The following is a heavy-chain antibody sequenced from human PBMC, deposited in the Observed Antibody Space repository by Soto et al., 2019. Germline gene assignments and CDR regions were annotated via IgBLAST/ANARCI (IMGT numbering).Heavy chain of an antibody. D-gene: IGHD2-2*01. Sequence: QVQLVQSGAEVKKPGSSVKVSCKASGGTFSSYAISWVRQAPGQGLEWMGGIIPIFGTANYAQKFQGRVTITADESTRTAYMELSSLRSEDTAVYYCARERYCSSTSCYYYYGMDVWGQGTTVTVSS. CDR3: ARERYCSSTSCYYYYGMDV. CDR2: IIPIFGTA. CDR1: GGTFSSYA. V-gene: IGHV1-69*01. J-gene: IGHJ6*02.